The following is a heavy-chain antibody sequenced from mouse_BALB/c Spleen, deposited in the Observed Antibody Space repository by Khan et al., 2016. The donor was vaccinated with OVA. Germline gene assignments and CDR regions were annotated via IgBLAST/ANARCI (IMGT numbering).Heavy chain of an antibody. D-gene: IGHD2-3*01. V-gene: IGHV3-2*02. Sequence: EVQLLESGPGLVKPSQSLSLTCTVTGYSITSDYAWNWIRQFPGNKLEWMGYISYSGSTNYNPSLKSRISITRDTSKNQFFLQLNSVTTEDTATYYCARRGDGYYGAMDYWGQGTSVTVSS. J-gene: IGHJ4*01. CDR3: ARRGDGYYGAMDY. CDR2: ISYSGST. CDR1: GYSITSDYA.